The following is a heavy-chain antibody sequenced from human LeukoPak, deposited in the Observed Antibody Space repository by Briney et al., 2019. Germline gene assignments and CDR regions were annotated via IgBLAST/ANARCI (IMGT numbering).Heavy chain of an antibody. CDR3: ARDLGIAAAGTGFDY. CDR1: GGSISSTNW. D-gene: IGHD6-13*01. V-gene: IGHV4-4*02. J-gene: IGHJ4*02. CDR2: IYHSGST. Sequence: SGTLSLICAVSGGSISSTNWWSWVRQPPGKGLEWIGEIYHSGSTNYNPSLKSRVTISVDKSKNQFSLKLSSVTAADTAVYYCARDLGIAAAGTGFDYWGQGTLVTVSS.